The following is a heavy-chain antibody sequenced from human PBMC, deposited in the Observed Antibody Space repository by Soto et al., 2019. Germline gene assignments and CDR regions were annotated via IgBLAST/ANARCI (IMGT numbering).Heavy chain of an antibody. Sequence: QVQLVESGGGVVQPGRSLRLSCAASGFTFSSYGMHWVRQAPGKGLEWVAVIWYDGSNKYYADSVKGRFTISRDNSKNXLXLRXNSLRAEDTAVYYCARGHNPTTILARTTRQDAFDIWGQGTMVTVSS. V-gene: IGHV3-33*01. CDR1: GFTFSSYG. D-gene: IGHD2-21*02. CDR3: ARGHNPTTILARTTRQDAFDI. CDR2: IWYDGSNK. J-gene: IGHJ3*02.